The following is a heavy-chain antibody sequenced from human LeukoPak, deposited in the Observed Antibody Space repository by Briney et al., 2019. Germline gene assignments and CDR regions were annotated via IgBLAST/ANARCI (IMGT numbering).Heavy chain of an antibody. J-gene: IGHJ4*02. CDR3: ARAECLVVVAATIDY. CDR1: GFTFSDYY. D-gene: IGHD2-15*01. Sequence: PGGSLRLSCAASGFTFSDYYMSWIRQAPGKGVEWVSYISSSGSSIYYADSVKGRFTMSRDKEKKSVNMQMKRLRDEETDGYYCARAECLVVVAATIDYCGQGTLVTVSS. CDR2: ISSSGSSI. V-gene: IGHV3-11*04.